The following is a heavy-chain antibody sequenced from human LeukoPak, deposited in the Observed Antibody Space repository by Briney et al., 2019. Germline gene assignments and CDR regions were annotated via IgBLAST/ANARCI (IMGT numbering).Heavy chain of an antibody. V-gene: IGHV4-59*01. D-gene: IGHD6-25*01. J-gene: IGHJ4*02. CDR2: LYYNGSA. CDR3: ARAGGIRTAALDLDY. CDR1: GGSISSYY. Sequence: PSETLSLTCTVSGGSISSYYWGWIRQPPGKGLEWIGNLYYNGSANHNPSLKSRVTISSDTSKNQFSLKLTSVTAADTAVYYCARAGGIRTAALDLDYWGQGTLVTVSS.